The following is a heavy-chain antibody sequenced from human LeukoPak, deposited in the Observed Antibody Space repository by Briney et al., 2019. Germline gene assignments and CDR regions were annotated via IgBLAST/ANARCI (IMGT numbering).Heavy chain of an antibody. J-gene: IGHJ4*02. CDR3: ARPDDYGDYPVGY. D-gene: IGHD4-17*01. Sequence: PSETLSLTCTVSGGSISSYYWSWIRQPPGKGLEWIGYIYYSGSTNYNPSLKSRVTISVDTSKNQFSLKLSSVTAADTAVYYCARPDDYGDYPVGYWGQGTLVTASS. CDR2: IYYSGST. V-gene: IGHV4-59*08. CDR1: GGSISSYY.